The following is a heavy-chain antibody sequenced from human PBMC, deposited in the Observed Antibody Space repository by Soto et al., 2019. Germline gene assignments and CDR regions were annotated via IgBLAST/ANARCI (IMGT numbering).Heavy chain of an antibody. CDR2: INPNSGGT. Sequence: GASVKGYCKASGYTLTGYYMDWVRQDPGQGLEWMGWINPNSGGTNYAQKFQGRVTMTRDTSISTAYMELSRLRSDDTAVYYCARALYYYDSSGPKSDAFDIWGQGTMVTVSS. J-gene: IGHJ3*02. V-gene: IGHV1-2*02. D-gene: IGHD3-22*01. CDR1: GYTLTGYY. CDR3: ARALYYYDSSGPKSDAFDI.